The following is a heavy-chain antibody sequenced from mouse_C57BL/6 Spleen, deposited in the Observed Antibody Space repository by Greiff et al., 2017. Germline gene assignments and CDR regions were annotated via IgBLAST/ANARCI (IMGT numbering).Heavy chain of an antibody. Sequence: EVQLQESGGGLVQPGGSMKLSCVASGFTFSNYWMNWVRQSPEKGLEWVAQIRLKSDNYATHYAESVKGRFTISRDDSKSSVYLQMNNLRAEDTGIYYCTAYGPFAYWGQGTSVTVSS. CDR2: IRLKSDNYAT. V-gene: IGHV6-3*01. J-gene: IGHJ4*01. D-gene: IGHD1-1*02. CDR1: GFTFSNYW. CDR3: TAYGPFAY.